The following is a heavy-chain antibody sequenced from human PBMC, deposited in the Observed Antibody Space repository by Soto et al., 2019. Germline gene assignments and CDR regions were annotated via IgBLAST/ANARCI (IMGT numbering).Heavy chain of an antibody. CDR2: ISYDGSNK. CDR1: GFTFSSYG. J-gene: IGHJ6*02. CDR3: AKGEACSSTSCYRNYYYYGMDV. V-gene: IGHV3-30*18. D-gene: IGHD2-2*02. Sequence: GGSLRLSCAASGFTFSSYGMHWVRQAPGKGLEWVAVISYDGSNKYYADSVKGRFTISRDNSKNTLYLQMNSLRAEDTAVYYCAKGEACSSTSCYRNYYYYGMDVWGQGTTVTVSS.